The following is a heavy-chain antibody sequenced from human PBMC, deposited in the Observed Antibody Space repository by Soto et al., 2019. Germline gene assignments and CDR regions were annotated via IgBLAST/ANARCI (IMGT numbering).Heavy chain of an antibody. V-gene: IGHV2-5*02. Sequence: QITLKESGPTLVKPTQTLTLTCTFSGFSLSTSGVGVGWIRQPPGKALEWLALIYWDDDKRYSPSLKSRLTITQDTTQNPVALTIPNQHPVDTGTYYCAHRQVVGITMLDSFQHRGQGSLVTVSS. D-gene: IGHD3-3*01. J-gene: IGHJ1*01. CDR2: IYWDDDK. CDR3: AHRQVVGITMLDSFQH. CDR1: GFSLSTSGVG.